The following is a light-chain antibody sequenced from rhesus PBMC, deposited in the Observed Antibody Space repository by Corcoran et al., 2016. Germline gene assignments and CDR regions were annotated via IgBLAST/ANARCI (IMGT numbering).Light chain of an antibody. CDR1: QGISSY. V-gene: IGKV1-28*03. Sequence: DIQMTQSPSSLSASVGDTVTITCRASQGISSYLNWFQQKPGKDPKLLIYDASSLEIGVPSRFSGSGSGTDFTLTISSLQPEDFAAYYCLQHNSYPFTFGPGTKLDIK. CDR3: LQHNSYPFT. CDR2: DAS. J-gene: IGKJ3*01.